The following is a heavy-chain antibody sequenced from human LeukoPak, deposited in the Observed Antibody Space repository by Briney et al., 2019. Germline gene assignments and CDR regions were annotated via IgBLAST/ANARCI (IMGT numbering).Heavy chain of an antibody. J-gene: IGHJ3*02. Sequence: GGSLRLSCAASGFTFSNAWMNWVRQAPGKGLEWVGRIKRKADGGTTDYAAPVKGRFTISRDDSKNTLYLQMNSLKTEDTAVYYCTTNDAFDIWGQGTMVTVSS. CDR2: IKRKADGGTT. V-gene: IGHV3-15*01. CDR3: TTNDAFDI. CDR1: GFTFSNAW.